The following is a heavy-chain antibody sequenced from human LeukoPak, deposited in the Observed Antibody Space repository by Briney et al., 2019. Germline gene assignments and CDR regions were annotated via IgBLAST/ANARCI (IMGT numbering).Heavy chain of an antibody. CDR3: ARAVTSGWPMYYFDY. D-gene: IGHD2-2*01. J-gene: IGHJ4*02. CDR2: IHYSGST. CDR1: GGSISSYY. V-gene: IGHV4-59*01. Sequence: SETLSLTCTVSGGSISSYYCSWIRQPQGKGLEWIGYIHYSGSTNSNPCLKSRVTISVDTSKSQFSLKLSSVTAADTAVYYCARAVTSGWPMYYFDYWGQGTLVTVSS.